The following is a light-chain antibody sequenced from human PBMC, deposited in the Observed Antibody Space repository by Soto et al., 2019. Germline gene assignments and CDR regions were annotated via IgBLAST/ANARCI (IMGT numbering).Light chain of an antibody. CDR1: QEIRGA. CDR3: QQFNSYPIT. CDR2: DVS. Sequence: AIQLTQSPSSLSAPVGDRVTITCRASQEIRGALAWYQQKPGKAPKMLIYDVSTLESGVPLRFSGSSSGTDFTLTISSLQPVDFATYYCQQFNSYPITFGQGTRLEI. V-gene: IGKV1-13*02. J-gene: IGKJ5*01.